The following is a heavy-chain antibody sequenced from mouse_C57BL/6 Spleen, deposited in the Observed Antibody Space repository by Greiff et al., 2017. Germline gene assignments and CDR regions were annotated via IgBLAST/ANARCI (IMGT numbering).Heavy chain of an antibody. CDR2: IYPRSGNT. D-gene: IGHD2-5*01. CDR1: GYTFTSYG. V-gene: IGHV1-81*01. CDR3: ARGDSNSYWYFDV. J-gene: IGHJ1*03. Sequence: VKLQQSGAELARPGASVKLSCKASGYTFTSYGISWVKQRTGQGLEWIGEIYPRSGNTYYNEKFKGKATLTADKSSSTAYMELRSLTSEDSAVYFCARGDSNSYWYFDVWGTGTTVTVSS.